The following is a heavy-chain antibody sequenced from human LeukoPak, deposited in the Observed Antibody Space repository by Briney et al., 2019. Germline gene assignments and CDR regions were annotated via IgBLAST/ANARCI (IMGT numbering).Heavy chain of an antibody. D-gene: IGHD3-9*01. V-gene: IGHV3-7*01. CDR2: IKQDGSEK. CDR3: AREAPGVYDILTGYYYFDY. CDR1: GFTFSSYW. Sequence: GGSLRLSCAASGFTFSSYWMNWVRQAPGKGLEWVANIKQDGSEKYYVDSVKGRFTISRDNAKNSLYLQMNSLRAEDTAVYYCAREAPGVYDILTGYYYFDYWGQGTLVTVSS. J-gene: IGHJ4*02.